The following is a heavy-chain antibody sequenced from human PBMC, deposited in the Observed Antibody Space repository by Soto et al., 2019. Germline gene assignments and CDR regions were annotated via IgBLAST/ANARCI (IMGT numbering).Heavy chain of an antibody. V-gene: IGHV3-23*01. Sequence: GGSLRLSCAASGFTFSSYAMSWVRQAPGKGLEWVSAISGSGGSTYYADSVKGRFTISRDNSKNTLYLQMNSLRAEDTAVYYCSIDLGVGYLRFLEWFPPYYGMDVWGQGTTVTVSS. CDR3: SIDLGVGYLRFLEWFPPYYGMDV. J-gene: IGHJ6*02. CDR2: ISGSGGST. CDR1: GFTFSSYA. D-gene: IGHD3-3*01.